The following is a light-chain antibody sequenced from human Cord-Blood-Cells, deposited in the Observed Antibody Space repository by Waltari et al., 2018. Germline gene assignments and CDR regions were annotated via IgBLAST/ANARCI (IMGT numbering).Light chain of an antibody. V-gene: IGKV1-9*01. CDR2: AAS. CDR1: QGISSY. CDR3: QQYGSSPNT. J-gene: IGKJ2*01. Sequence: DIQLTQSPSFLSASVGDRVTITCRASQGISSYLAWYQQKPGKAPKLLIYAASTLQSGVPSRFSGSGSGTDFTLTISRLEPEDFAVYYCQQYGSSPNTFGQGTKLEIK.